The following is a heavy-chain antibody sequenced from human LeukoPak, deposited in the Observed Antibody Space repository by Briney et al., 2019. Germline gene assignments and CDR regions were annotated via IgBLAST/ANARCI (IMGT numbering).Heavy chain of an antibody. CDR3: TTCPARGLWLRGFDY. V-gene: IGHV3-15*01. J-gene: IGHJ4*02. Sequence: GGSLRLSCAASGFTFSNAWMSWVRQAPGKGLEWVGRIKSKTDGGTTDYAAPVKGRFTISRDDSKNTLYLQMNSLKTEDTAVYYCTTCPARGLWLRGFDYWGQGTLVTVSS. D-gene: IGHD5-18*01. CDR2: IKSKTDGGTT. CDR1: GFTFSNAW.